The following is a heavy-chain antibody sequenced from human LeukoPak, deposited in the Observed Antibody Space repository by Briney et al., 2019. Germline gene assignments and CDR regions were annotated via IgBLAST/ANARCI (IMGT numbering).Heavy chain of an antibody. J-gene: IGHJ6*03. D-gene: IGHD3-10*01. Sequence: PGGSLRLSCAASGLTFSNYEMTWVRQAPGKGLEWVSYNHSYGSTIYYAESVNGRFPIYSDNAKNPLYLQINSLRAEDTAVYYCARYGSGSYYYYYYYMNVWGKGTTVTISS. V-gene: IGHV3-48*03. CDR2: NHSYGSTI. CDR1: GLTFSNYE. CDR3: ARYGSGSYYYYYYYMNV.